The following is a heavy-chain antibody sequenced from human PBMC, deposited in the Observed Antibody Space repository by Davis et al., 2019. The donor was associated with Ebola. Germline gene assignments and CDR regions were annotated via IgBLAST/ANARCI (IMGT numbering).Heavy chain of an antibody. J-gene: IGHJ4*02. CDR2: IWFDGRNA. Sequence: GESLKISCVASGLTFSRYGMHWVRQTPGKGLEWVAFIWFDGRNAHYIDSVKGRFTISRDNSKNTLYLQMNSLRPEDTAMYYCATANRAISGYWGQGTLVTVSS. D-gene: IGHD2-2*02. CDR1: GLTFSRYG. V-gene: IGHV3-30*02. CDR3: ATANRAISGY.